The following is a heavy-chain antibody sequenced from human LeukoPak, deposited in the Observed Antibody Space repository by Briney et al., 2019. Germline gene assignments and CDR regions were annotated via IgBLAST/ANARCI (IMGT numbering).Heavy chain of an antibody. CDR1: GGSISSHY. CDR3: ARVHYDFWSGYYTGMSYFDY. CDR2: IYYSGST. Sequence: SETLSLTCTVSGGSISSHYWSWIRQPPGKGLEWIGYIYYSGSTNYNPSLKSRVTISVDTSKNQFSLKLSSVTAADTAVYYCARVHYDFWSGYYTGMSYFDYWGQGTLVTVSS. D-gene: IGHD3-3*01. J-gene: IGHJ4*02. V-gene: IGHV4-59*11.